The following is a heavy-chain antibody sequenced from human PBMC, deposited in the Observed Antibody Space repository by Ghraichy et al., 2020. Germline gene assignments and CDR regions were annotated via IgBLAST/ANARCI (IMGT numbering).Heavy chain of an antibody. V-gene: IGHV3-21*01. CDR2: ISSSSSYI. Sequence: GGSLRLSCAASGFTFSSYSMNWVRQAPGKGLEWVSSISSSSSYIYYADSVKGRFTISRDNAKNSLYLQMNSLRAEDTAVYYCAREIAAAGPRFDYWGQGTLVTVSS. CDR3: AREIAAAGPRFDY. D-gene: IGHD6-13*01. CDR1: GFTFSSYS. J-gene: IGHJ4*02.